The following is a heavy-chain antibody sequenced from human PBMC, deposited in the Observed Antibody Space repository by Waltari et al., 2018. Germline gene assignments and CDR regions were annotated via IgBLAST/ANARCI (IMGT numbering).Heavy chain of an antibody. CDR1: GISFRGYG. D-gene: IGHD3-22*01. V-gene: IGHV3-33*01. J-gene: IGHJ3*02. CDR2: LWYDGSNR. Sequence: QVQLVESGGGLVQPGQSVRGSWAASGISFRGYGMHWVRQAPGKVLEWVAGLWYDGSNRNYADSVKGRFTVSRDNSKNTLYLQMNSLGAEDTAVYYCARTDSSGQPSAFDIWGQGTMVTVSS. CDR3: ARTDSSGQPSAFDI.